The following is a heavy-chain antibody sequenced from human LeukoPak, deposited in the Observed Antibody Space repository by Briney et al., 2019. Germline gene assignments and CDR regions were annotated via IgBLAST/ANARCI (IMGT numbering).Heavy chain of an antibody. Sequence: GGSLRLSCAASGFTFSSFWMSWVRQAPGKGLERVANIKQDGREKYYVDSVKGRFTISRDNARNSLYLQMNSLRAEDTAVYYCAIYNNYGSRGFDYWGQGTLVTVSS. D-gene: IGHD5-18*01. CDR3: AIYNNYGSRGFDY. V-gene: IGHV3-7*01. CDR1: GFTFSSFW. J-gene: IGHJ4*02. CDR2: IKQDGREK.